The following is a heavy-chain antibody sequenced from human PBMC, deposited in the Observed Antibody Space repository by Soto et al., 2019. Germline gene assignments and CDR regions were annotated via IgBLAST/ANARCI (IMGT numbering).Heavy chain of an antibody. D-gene: IGHD2-15*01. Sequence: ASVKVSCKASGYTFTGYYMHWVRQAPGQGLEWMGWINPNSGGTNYAQKFQGWVTMTRDTSISTAYMELSRLRSDDTAMYYCARGSYMVAATPGRYYYYYMDVWGKGTTVTVSS. V-gene: IGHV1-2*04. J-gene: IGHJ6*03. CDR2: INPNSGGT. CDR3: ARGSYMVAATPGRYYYYYMDV. CDR1: GYTFTGYY.